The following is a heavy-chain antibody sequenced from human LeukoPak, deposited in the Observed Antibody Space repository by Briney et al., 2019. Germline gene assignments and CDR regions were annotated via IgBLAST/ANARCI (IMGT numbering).Heavy chain of an antibody. D-gene: IGHD6-13*01. J-gene: IGHJ5*02. V-gene: IGHV4-39*07. CDR3: ARPGRGSSSWYLS. CDR1: GGSISSSSYY. CDR2: IYYSGST. Sequence: SETLSLTCTVSGGSISSSSYYWGWIRQPPGKGLEWIGNIYYSGSTYYNPSLESRVTMSLDTSKNQFSLKLSSVTAADTAVYYCARPGRGSSSWYLSWGQGTLVTVSS.